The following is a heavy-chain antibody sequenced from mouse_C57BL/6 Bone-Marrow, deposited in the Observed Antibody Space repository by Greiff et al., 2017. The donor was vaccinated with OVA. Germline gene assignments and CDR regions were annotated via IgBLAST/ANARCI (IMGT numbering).Heavy chain of an antibody. Sequence: QVQLQQPGAELVKPGASVKVSCKASGYTFTSYWMHWVKQRPGQGLEWIGRIHPSDRDTNYNQKFKGKAKLTVDKSSSTAYMQLSSLTSEDSAVYYCAIRGTTVVDYAMDYWGQGTSVTVSS. CDR2: IHPSDRDT. CDR1: GYTFTSYW. CDR3: AIRGTTVVDYAMDY. D-gene: IGHD1-1*01. J-gene: IGHJ4*01. V-gene: IGHV1-74*01.